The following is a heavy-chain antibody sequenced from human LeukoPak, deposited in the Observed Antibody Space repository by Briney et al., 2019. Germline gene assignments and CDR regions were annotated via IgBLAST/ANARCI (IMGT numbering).Heavy chain of an antibody. CDR3: ARVFPYTVTTLGY. V-gene: IGHV3-74*01. Sequence: GGSLRLSCVASGFTFSRYWMHWVRQAPGKGLVWVSRINSDGSSTNYADSVKGRFTVSRDNAKNTLYLQMNSLRVEDTAVYYCARVFPYTVTTLGYWGRGTLVTVSS. CDR1: GFTFSRYW. J-gene: IGHJ4*02. CDR2: INSDGSST. D-gene: IGHD4-17*01.